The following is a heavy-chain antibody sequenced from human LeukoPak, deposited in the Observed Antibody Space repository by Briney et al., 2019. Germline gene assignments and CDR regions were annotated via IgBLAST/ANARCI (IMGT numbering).Heavy chain of an antibody. CDR2: IYYSGST. J-gene: IGHJ3*02. CDR1: GGSISNYH. D-gene: IGHD1-1*01. V-gene: IGHV4-59*12. CDR3: ARDPLAWNDAFDI. Sequence: PSETLSLTCTVSGGSISNYHWSWIRQPPGQGLECIGSIYYSGSTNYNPSLKSRVTISVDTSKNQFSLKLSSVTAADTAVYYCARDPLAWNDAFDIWGQGTMVTVSS.